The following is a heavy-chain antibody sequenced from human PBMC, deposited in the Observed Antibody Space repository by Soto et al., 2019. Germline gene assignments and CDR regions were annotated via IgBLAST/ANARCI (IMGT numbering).Heavy chain of an antibody. V-gene: IGHV1-58*01. CDR1: GFPLKSSD. CDR2: IVAGSDNT. Sequence: AEKVPCKASGFPLKSSDVQWVRQARGQRLEWIGWIVAGSDNTHFAQRFQERVTITRHMSTGTTYLELSSLRSEDTAVYYCAADPYYYDSRTYYSLDHWGQGTQVTVSS. CDR3: AADPYYYDSRTYYSLDH. D-gene: IGHD3-22*01. J-gene: IGHJ4*02.